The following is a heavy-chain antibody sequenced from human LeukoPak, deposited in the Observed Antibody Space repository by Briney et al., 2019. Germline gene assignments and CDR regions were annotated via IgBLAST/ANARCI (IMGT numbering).Heavy chain of an antibody. Sequence: PGASLRLSCAASGFTFSSYAMSWVRQAPGKGLEWVSAISGSGGSTYYADSVKGRFTISRDNSKNTLYLQMSSLRAEDTAVYYCAKDQQVLRYFDWSMGDYFDYWGQGTLVTVSS. V-gene: IGHV3-23*01. CDR2: ISGSGGST. J-gene: IGHJ4*02. CDR1: GFTFSSYA. CDR3: AKDQQVLRYFDWSMGDYFDY. D-gene: IGHD3-9*01.